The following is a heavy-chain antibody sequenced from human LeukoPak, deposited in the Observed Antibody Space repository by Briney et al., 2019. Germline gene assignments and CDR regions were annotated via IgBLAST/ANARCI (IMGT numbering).Heavy chain of an antibody. V-gene: IGHV1-24*01. D-gene: IGHD3-22*01. Sequence: ASVKVSCKVSGYTLTELSMHWVRQAPGKGLEWMGGFDPEDGETIYAQKFQGRVTMTEDTSTDTAYMELSSLRSEDTAVYYRATDTPRYDRRGIDYWGQGTLVTVSS. CDR1: GYTLTELS. CDR3: ATDTPRYDRRGIDY. J-gene: IGHJ4*02. CDR2: FDPEDGET.